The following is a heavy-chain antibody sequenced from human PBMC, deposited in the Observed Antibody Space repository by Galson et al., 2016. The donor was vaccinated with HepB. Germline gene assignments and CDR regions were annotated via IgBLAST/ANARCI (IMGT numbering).Heavy chain of an antibody. Sequence: ETLSLTCIVSGGAISSSSYYWDWIRQSPGKGLEWIGSIYYSGTTYYNPSLKSRVAISVDTSKDQFSLKLRSVTATDTAVYYCARRYPGEAIDSWGQGTLVTVSS. CDR1: GGAISSSSYY. J-gene: IGHJ4*02. CDR3: ARRYPGEAIDS. CDR2: IYYSGTT. V-gene: IGHV4-39*01. D-gene: IGHD1-14*01.